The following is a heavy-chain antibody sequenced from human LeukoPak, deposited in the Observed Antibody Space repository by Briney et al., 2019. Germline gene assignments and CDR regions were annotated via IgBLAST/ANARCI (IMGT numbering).Heavy chain of an antibody. Sequence: PGGSLRLSCSASGFILRSHAMHWVRQAPGKGLEWVSAVSGDYSTSYADSVRGRFTISRDNSKNTLYMQMNSLRAEDTAIYYCAKDRSWGQGTLVTVSS. CDR1: GFILRSHA. CDR3: AKDRS. V-gene: IGHV3-23*01. J-gene: IGHJ5*02. CDR2: VSGDYST.